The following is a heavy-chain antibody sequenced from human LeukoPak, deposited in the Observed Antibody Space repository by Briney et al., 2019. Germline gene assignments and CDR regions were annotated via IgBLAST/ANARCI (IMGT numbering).Heavy chain of an antibody. CDR3: AKVSITGTTFYGMDV. D-gene: IGHD1-7*01. V-gene: IGHV3-23*01. CDR1: GFTFSSYA. Sequence: GRSLRLSCAASGFTFSSYAMTWVRQAPGKGLEWVSSISGSGGSTYYADSVKGRFTISRDNSKNTLYLQMNSLRAEDTAVYYCAKVSITGTTFYGMDVWGQGTTVTVSS. CDR2: ISGSGGST. J-gene: IGHJ6*02.